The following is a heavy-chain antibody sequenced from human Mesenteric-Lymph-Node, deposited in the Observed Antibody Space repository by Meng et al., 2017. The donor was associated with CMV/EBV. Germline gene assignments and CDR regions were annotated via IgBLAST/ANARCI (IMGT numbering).Heavy chain of an antibody. CDR3: ARAPLRADSSGYRYFDY. Sequence: ASVKVSCKASGYTFTGHYMHWVRQAPGQGLEWMGWMNPNSGNTGYAQKFQGRVTMTRNTSISTAYMELSSLRSEDTAVYYCARAPLRADSSGYRYFDYWGQGTLVTVSS. CDR1: GYTFTGHY. D-gene: IGHD3-22*01. CDR2: MNPNSGNT. V-gene: IGHV1-8*02. J-gene: IGHJ4*02.